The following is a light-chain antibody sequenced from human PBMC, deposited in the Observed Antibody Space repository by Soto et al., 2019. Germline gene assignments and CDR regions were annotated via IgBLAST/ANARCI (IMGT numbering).Light chain of an antibody. CDR3: QQANRFPLT. Sequence: DIQMTQSPSSVSASVGDRVTITCRASQDISNWLAWYQQKPGKAPKLLIYATSNLHSGVPSRFSGSGSGTDFALTISSLQPEVFATYYCQQANRFPLTFGGGTKVEI. V-gene: IGKV1D-12*01. CDR1: QDISNW. J-gene: IGKJ4*01. CDR2: ATS.